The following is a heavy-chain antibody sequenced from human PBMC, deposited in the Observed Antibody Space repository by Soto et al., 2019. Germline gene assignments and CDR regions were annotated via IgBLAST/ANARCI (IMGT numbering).Heavy chain of an antibody. CDR2: ISVYSGYA. J-gene: IGHJ5*02. V-gene: IGHV1-18*01. CDR3: SKNGTTWFAA. D-gene: IGHD1-1*01. CDR1: GYSFYNSG. Sequence: QVQLVQSGPELKKPGASVKVSCKTSGYSFYNSGISWVRQAPGQGLEWMGWISVYSGYAHYAQKFQGRVIMTADTFXSTSYMELRGLRSDDTAMYYCSKNGTTWFAAWGQGTLVTVSS.